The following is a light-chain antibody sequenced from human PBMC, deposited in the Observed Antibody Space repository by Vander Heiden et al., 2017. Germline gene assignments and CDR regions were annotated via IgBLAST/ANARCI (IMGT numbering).Light chain of an antibody. V-gene: IGKV2-28*01. CDR2: LGS. J-gene: IGKJ2*01. CDR1: QSLLHSNGYNY. CDR3: MQALQTPYT. Sequence: PRSLPVTPGEPASISCRSSQSLLHSNGYNYLDWYLQKPGQSPQLLIYLGSNRASGVPDRFSGSGSGTDFTLKISRVEAEDVGVYYCMQALQTPYTFGQGTKLEIK.